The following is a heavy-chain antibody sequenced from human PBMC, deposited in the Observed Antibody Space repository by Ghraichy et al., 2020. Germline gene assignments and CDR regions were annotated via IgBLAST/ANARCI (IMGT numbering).Heavy chain of an antibody. V-gene: IGHV4-39*01. CDR1: GGSISSSSYY. Sequence: SETLSLTCTVSGGSISSSSYYWGWIRQPPGKGLEWIGSIYYSGSTYYNPSLKSRVTISVDTSKNQFSLKLSSVTAADTAMYYCASEYYDILTGYYMVSLYYCDYWGQGTLVTVSS. CDR3: ASEYYDILTGYYMVSLYYCDY. D-gene: IGHD3-9*01. J-gene: IGHJ4*02. CDR2: IYYSGST.